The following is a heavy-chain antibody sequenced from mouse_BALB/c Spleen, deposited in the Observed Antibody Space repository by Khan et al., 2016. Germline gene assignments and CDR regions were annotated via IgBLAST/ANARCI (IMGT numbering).Heavy chain of an antibody. J-gene: IGHJ2*01. CDR2: IDPENGDT. CDR3: NAIYYGSDVYFDY. D-gene: IGHD1-1*01. V-gene: IGHV14-4*02. CDR1: VFNIKDYY. Sequence: VQLKQSGAELVRSGASVTLSCTASVFNIKDYYMHWVRQRPEQGLEWIGWIDPENGDTEYAPKFQGKATMTADTSSNAAYLQFSSLTSEDSAVYYCNAIYYGSDVYFDYWGQGTTLTVSS.